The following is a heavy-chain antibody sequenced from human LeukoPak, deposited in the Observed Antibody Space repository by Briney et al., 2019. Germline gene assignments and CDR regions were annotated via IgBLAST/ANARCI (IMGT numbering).Heavy chain of an antibody. V-gene: IGHV3-74*01. D-gene: IGHD3-10*01. CDR1: GFTFSNYW. CDR3: ARGGFYDLGSPIY. Sequence: GGSLRLSCAASGFTFSNYWMHWVRQAPGKGLVWVSRINGDGSGTIYADSVKGRISISRDNAKNTPLLQMNSLRAEDTAVYYCARGGFYDLGSPIYWGQGTLVTVSS. CDR2: INGDGSGT. J-gene: IGHJ4*02.